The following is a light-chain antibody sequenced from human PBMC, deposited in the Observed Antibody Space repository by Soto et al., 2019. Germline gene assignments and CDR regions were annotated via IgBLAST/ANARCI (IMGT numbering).Light chain of an antibody. CDR3: QQYNSYSRVYT. CDR2: DAS. CDR1: QSISSW. Sequence: DIQMTQSPSTLSASVGDRVTITCRASQSISSWLALYQQKPGKAPKLLIYDASSLESGVPSRFSGSGSGTEFTLTISSMQPDDFATYYCQQYNSYSRVYTFGQGTKLEIK. J-gene: IGKJ2*01. V-gene: IGKV1-5*01.